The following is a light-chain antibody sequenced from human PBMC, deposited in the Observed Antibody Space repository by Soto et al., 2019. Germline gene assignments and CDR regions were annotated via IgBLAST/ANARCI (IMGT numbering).Light chain of an antibody. CDR1: NIEDKS. V-gene: IGLV3-21*02. CDR2: DDS. Sequence: SYELTQPPSVSVAPGQTARVTCGGHNIEDKSVHWYQQKPGQAPVLVVYDDSDRPSWIPERFSGSNPGHTATLTISRVEVEDEADYYCQVWDRKTDPVLFGGRTKLTVL. J-gene: IGLJ2*01. CDR3: QVWDRKTDPVL.